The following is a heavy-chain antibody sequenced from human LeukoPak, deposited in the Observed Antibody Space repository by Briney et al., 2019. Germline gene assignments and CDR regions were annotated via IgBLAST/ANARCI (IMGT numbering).Heavy chain of an antibody. CDR1: GFTFSSYG. Sequence: GGSLRLSCAASGFTFSSYGMSWVRQAPGKGLEWVSAISGSGGSTYYADSVKGRFTISRDNAKNSLYLQMNSLRPEDTAVYYCARDQSYYGVWGQGTLVTVSS. J-gene: IGHJ4*02. CDR3: ARDQSYYGV. V-gene: IGHV3-23*01. D-gene: IGHD3-3*01. CDR2: ISGSGGST.